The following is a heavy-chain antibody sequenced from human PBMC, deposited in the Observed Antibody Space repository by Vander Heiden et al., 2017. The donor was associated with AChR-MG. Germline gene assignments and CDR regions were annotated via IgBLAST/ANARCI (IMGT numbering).Heavy chain of an antibody. CDR2: IYYSGST. D-gene: IGHD4-17*01. V-gene: IGHV4-39*01. J-gene: IGHJ6*03. CDR1: GGSISSSSYY. Sequence: QLHLQESGPGLVKPSATLSLTCTVSGGSISSSSYYWGWIRQPPGKGLEWSGSIYYSGSTYYNPSLKSRVTISVDTSKNQFSLKLSSVTAADTAVYYCARSYGDGDLGYYYMDVWGKGTTVTVSS. CDR3: ARSYGDGDLGYYYMDV.